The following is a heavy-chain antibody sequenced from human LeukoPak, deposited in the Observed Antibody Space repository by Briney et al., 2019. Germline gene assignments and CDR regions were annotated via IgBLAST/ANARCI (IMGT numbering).Heavy chain of an antibody. J-gene: IGHJ4*02. Sequence: ASVKVSCKASGYTFTSYYMHWVRQAPGQGLEWMGIINPSGGSASYAQKFQGRVTMTRDTSTSTVYMELSSLRSEDTAVYYCAISPDSYYFDYWGQGTLVTVSS. D-gene: IGHD2-2*01. CDR1: GYTFTSYY. V-gene: IGHV1-46*03. CDR2: INPSGGSA. CDR3: AISPDSYYFDY.